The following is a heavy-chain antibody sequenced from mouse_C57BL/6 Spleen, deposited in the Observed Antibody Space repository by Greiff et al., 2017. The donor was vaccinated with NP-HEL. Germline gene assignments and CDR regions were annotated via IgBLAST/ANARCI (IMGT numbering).Heavy chain of an antibody. J-gene: IGHJ4*01. V-gene: IGHV5-9-1*02. D-gene: IGHD1-1*01. CDR2: ISSGGDYI. CDR1: GFTFSSYA. Sequence: EVQRVESGEGLVKPGGSLKLSCAASGFTFSSYAMSWVRQTPEKRLEWVAYISSGGDYIYYADTVKGRFTISRDNARNTLYLQMSSLKSEDTAMYYCTRSPYYYGSSYGGAMDYWGQGTSVTVSS. CDR3: TRSPYYYGSSYGGAMDY.